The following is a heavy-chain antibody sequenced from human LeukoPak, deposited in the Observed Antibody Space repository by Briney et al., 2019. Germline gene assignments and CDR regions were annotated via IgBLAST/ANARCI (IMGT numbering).Heavy chain of an antibody. CDR3: ARDGGLVGASNY. J-gene: IGHJ4*02. CDR2: INPNSGGT. D-gene: IGHD1-26*01. CDR1: GYTFTGYY. Sequence: ASVKVSCKASGYTFTGYYMHWMRQAPGQGLEWMGWINPNSGGTNYAQKFQGRVTMTRDTSISTAYMELSRLRSDDTAVYYCARDGGLVGASNYWGQGTLVTVSS. V-gene: IGHV1-2*02.